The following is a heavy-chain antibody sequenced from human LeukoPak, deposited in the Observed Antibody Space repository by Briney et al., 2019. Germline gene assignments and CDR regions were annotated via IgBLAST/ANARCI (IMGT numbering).Heavy chain of an antibody. J-gene: IGHJ4*02. Sequence: GASVKVSCKASGGTFSSYAISWVRQAPGQGLEWMGRIIPILGIANYAQKFQGRVTITADKSTSTAYMELSSLRSEDTAVYYCALYSSSSGFDYWGQGTLVIVSS. V-gene: IGHV1-69*04. CDR1: GGTFSSYA. CDR2: IIPILGIA. D-gene: IGHD6-6*01. CDR3: ALYSSSSGFDY.